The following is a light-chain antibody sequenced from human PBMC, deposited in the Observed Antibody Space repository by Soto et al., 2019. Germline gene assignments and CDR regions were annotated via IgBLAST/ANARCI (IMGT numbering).Light chain of an antibody. J-gene: IGKJ5*01. CDR3: QQYNSYST. CDR1: QNIHNH. V-gene: IGKV1-5*01. CDR2: DAS. Sequence: MTQSPATLSVSPGERVTLSCRASQNIHNHMSWYQQKPGKAPKLLIYDASSLESGVPSRFSGSGSGTEFTLTISSLQPDDFATYYCQQYNSYSTFGQGTRLEIK.